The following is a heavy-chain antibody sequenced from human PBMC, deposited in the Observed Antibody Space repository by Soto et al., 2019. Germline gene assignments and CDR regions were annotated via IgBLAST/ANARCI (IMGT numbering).Heavy chain of an antibody. V-gene: IGHV1-46*01. CDR3: ARARAPITNYYSYAMDV. Sequence: GASVKVSCKASGYTFTNYHIHWVRQAPGHGLQWMGVVNPSSGGTSYAQKFRGRLSVTWDTSTSTVYLELSSLTSDDTAVYYCARARAPITNYYSYAMDVWGQGTTVTVSS. D-gene: IGHD1-26*01. CDR1: GYTFTNYH. CDR2: VNPSSGGT. J-gene: IGHJ6*02.